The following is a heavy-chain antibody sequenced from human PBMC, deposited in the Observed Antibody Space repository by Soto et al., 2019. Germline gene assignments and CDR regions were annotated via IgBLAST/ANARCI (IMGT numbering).Heavy chain of an antibody. CDR1: RFPFSSYS. CDR3: ARVYPAFDY. J-gene: IGHJ4*02. Sequence: PGGSLSLSCVASRFPFSSYSMNWVRQAPGKGLEWVSSISSSSSYIYYADSVKGRFTIPRDNTKNSLYLQMNSLRAEDTAVYYCARVYPAFDYWGQGTLVTVSS. CDR2: ISSSSSYI. V-gene: IGHV3-21*01.